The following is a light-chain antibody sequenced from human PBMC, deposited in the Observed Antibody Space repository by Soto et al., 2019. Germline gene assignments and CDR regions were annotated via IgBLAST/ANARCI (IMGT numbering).Light chain of an antibody. Sequence: QSVLTQPASVSGSPGQSITISCTGTSSDVGAYNYVSWYQQYPGKAPKVIIFEVRKRPSGVSNRFSGSKSGDTASLTISGLQAEDEADYYCSSYRSSTNFVFGTGTKLTVL. CDR3: SSYRSSTNFV. CDR1: SSDVGAYNY. CDR2: EVR. J-gene: IGLJ1*01. V-gene: IGLV2-14*01.